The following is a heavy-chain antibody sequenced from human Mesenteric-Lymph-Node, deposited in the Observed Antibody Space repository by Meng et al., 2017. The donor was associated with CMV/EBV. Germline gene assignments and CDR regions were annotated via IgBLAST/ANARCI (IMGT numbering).Heavy chain of an antibody. J-gene: IGHJ3*02. V-gene: IGHV1-46*01. CDR3: ARENFKNTGQGAFDI. CDR2: INTRGGSA. CDR1: GYTVTSYY. D-gene: IGHD2-8*02. Sequence: GYTVTSYYIHGVRQAHGQGLEEMGIINTRGGSANYAQTCQGRVTMTRDTSTTTVYWDLSSLRSEETAIYYGARENFKNTGQGAFDIWGQGTMVTVSS.